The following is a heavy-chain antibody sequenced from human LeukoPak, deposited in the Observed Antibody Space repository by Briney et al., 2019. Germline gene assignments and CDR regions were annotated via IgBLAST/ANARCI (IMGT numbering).Heavy chain of an antibody. CDR2: IKSKTDGGTT. Sequence: GGSLRLSCAASGFTFSSYSMNWVRQAPGKGLEWVGRIKSKTDGGTTDYAAPVKGRITISRDDSKNTLYLQMNSLKTEDTAVYYCTSTSRLCTSTSCYYYAMDVWGQGTTVTVSS. D-gene: IGHD2-2*01. V-gene: IGHV3-15*01. CDR3: TSTSRLCTSTSCYYYAMDV. CDR1: GFTFSSYS. J-gene: IGHJ6*02.